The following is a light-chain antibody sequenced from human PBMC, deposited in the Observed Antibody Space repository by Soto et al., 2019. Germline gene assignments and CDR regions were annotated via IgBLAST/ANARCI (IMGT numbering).Light chain of an antibody. CDR3: LKDHDYPRT. V-gene: IGKV1-6*01. J-gene: IGKJ1*01. CDR1: QAISKD. Sequence: AIPMTQSPTSLSASVGDRVIITCRASQAISKDLGWYQQKPGKAPKFLIYSATSTQSGVPSTFSGSGFGTDFTLTISSLQPEDFATYYCLKDHDYPRTFGQGTKVEF. CDR2: SAT.